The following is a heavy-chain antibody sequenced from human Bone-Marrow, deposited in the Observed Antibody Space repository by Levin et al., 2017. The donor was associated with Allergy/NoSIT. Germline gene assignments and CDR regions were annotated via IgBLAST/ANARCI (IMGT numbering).Heavy chain of an antibody. CDR3: AKALLEDGMDV. CDR2: ISYDGSNK. CDR1: GFTFSSYG. J-gene: IGHJ6*02. V-gene: IGHV3-30*18. D-gene: IGHD1-1*01. Sequence: GGSLRLSCAASGFTFSSYGMHWVRQAPGKGLEWVAVISYDGSNKYYADSVKGRFTISRDNSKNTLYLQMNSLRAEDTAVYYCAKALLEDGMDVWGQGTTVTVSS.